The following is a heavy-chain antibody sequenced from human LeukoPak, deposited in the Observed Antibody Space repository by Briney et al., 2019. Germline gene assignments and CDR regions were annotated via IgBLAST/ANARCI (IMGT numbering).Heavy chain of an antibody. D-gene: IGHD5/OR15-5a*01. Sequence: DPGGTLRLSCAASGFTFNTYGMSWVRQAPGKGLEWVSGISGSGGATYYADSVKGRFTISRDDPHNTLYLQMNSLRAEDTALYYCAKSVYYYYYMDVWGKGTTVTVSS. CDR2: ISGSGGAT. CDR1: GFTFNTYG. J-gene: IGHJ6*03. CDR3: AKSVYYYYYMDV. V-gene: IGHV3-23*01.